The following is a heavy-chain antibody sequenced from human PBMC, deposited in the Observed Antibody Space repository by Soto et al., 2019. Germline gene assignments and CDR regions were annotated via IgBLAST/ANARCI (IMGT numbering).Heavy chain of an antibody. CDR3: ATALVVVPAAIPDLFYGMDV. V-gene: IGHV3-33*01. J-gene: IGHJ6*04. Sequence: GGSLRLSCAASGFTFSSYVMHWVRQAPGKGLEWVAVIWYDGINKYYADSVKGRFTISRDNSKNTLYLQMNSLRAEDTAVYYCATALVVVPAAIPDLFYGMDVWGEGPTVTVSS. CDR2: IWYDGINK. D-gene: IGHD2-2*02. CDR1: GFTFSSYV.